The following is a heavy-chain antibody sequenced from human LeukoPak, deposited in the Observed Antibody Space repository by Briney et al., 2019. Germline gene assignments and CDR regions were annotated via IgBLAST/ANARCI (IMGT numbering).Heavy chain of an antibody. CDR2: INPNSGGT. CDR1: GYTFTGYY. CDR3: ARAVDVVVAATGWFDP. V-gene: IGHV1-2*02. J-gene: IGHJ5*02. Sequence: GASVKVSCKASGYTFTGYYMHWVRQAPGQGLEWMGWINPNSGGTNYAQKFQGRVTMTRDTSISTAYMELSRLRSDDTAVYYCARAVDVVVAATGWFDPWGQGTLVTVSS. D-gene: IGHD2-15*01.